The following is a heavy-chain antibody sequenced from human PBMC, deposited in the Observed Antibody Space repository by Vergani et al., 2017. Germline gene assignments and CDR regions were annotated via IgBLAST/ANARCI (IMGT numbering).Heavy chain of an antibody. D-gene: IGHD3-10*01. Sequence: QVQLQESGPGLVKPSETLSLTCTVSGGSISSYYWSWIRQPPGKGLEWIGYIYYSGSTNYNPSLKSRVTISVDTSKNQFSLKLSSVTAADTAVYYCARGRRGGVVRGVMDHGMDVWGQGTTVTVSS. CDR1: GGSISSYY. J-gene: IGHJ6*02. V-gene: IGHV4-59*01. CDR3: ARGRRGGVVRGVMDHGMDV. CDR2: IYYSGST.